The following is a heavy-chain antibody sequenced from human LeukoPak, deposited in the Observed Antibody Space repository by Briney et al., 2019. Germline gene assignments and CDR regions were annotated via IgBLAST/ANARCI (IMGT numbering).Heavy chain of an antibody. CDR1: GFTFGDYA. D-gene: IGHD3-10*01. CDR3: TRGGTMVRGVKVAMDV. J-gene: IGHJ6*02. V-gene: IGHV3-49*04. CDR2: IRSKAYGGTT. Sequence: PGGSLRLSCAASGFTFGDYAMNWVRQAPGKGLEWVGCIRSKAYGGTTESAASVKGRFTISRDDSRSIAYLQMNSLKTEDTAVYYCTRGGTMVRGVKVAMDVWGQGTTVTVSS.